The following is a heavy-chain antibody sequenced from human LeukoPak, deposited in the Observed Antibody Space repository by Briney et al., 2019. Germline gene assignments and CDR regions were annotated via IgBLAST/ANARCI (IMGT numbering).Heavy chain of an antibody. V-gene: IGHV3-48*03. D-gene: IGHD4-17*01. CDR3: ARDRGTRLRFDI. CDR2: ISSSGSTI. Sequence: GGSLRLSCAASGFTFSSYEMNWVRQAPGEGLEWVSYISSSGSTIYYADSVKGRFTISRDNAKNSLYLQMNRLRAEDTAVYYCARDRGTRLRFDIWGQGTMVTVSS. J-gene: IGHJ3*02. CDR1: GFTFSSYE.